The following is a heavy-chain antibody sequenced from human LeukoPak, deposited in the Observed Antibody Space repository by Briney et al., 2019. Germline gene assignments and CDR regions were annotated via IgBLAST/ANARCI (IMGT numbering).Heavy chain of an antibody. Sequence: GGSLRLSCAASGFTFSSYSMNWVRQAPGKGLEWVSSISSSSSYIYYADSVKGRFTISRDNAKNSLYLQMNSLRAEDTAVYYCARARDGYNTYSNYYYMDVWGKGTTVTVSS. J-gene: IGHJ6*03. CDR2: ISSSSSYI. CDR1: GFTFSSYS. CDR3: ARARDGYNTYSNYYYMDV. V-gene: IGHV3-21*01. D-gene: IGHD5-24*01.